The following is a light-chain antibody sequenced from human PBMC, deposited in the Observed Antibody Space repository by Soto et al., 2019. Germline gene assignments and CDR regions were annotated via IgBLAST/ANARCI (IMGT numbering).Light chain of an antibody. CDR3: GSITRSSTSV. V-gene: IGLV2-14*01. Sequence: QSALSQPASVSGSPGQSITISCTWTSGDVGGFEYVSWYQHQPGKAPKLIIYDVTKRPSGVSNRFSGSKSGNTASLTISGIQAEDEGDYYCGSITRSSTSVFGTGTKVTVL. J-gene: IGLJ1*01. CDR1: SGDVGGFEY. CDR2: DVT.